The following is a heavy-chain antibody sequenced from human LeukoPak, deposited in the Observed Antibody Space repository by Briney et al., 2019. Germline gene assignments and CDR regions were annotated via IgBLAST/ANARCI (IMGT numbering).Heavy chain of an antibody. D-gene: IGHD1-7*01. CDR1: GFTFSSYS. CDR2: ISSSSSYI. CDR3: AREGMGTTFSAWFDP. J-gene: IGHJ5*02. Sequence: GGSLRLSCAASGFTFSSYSMNWVRQAPGKGLEWVSSISSSSSYIYYADSVKGRFTVSRDNSKNTMFLQFNTLRPEDTAVYYCAREGMGTTFSAWFDPWGQGTLVTVSS. V-gene: IGHV3-21*01.